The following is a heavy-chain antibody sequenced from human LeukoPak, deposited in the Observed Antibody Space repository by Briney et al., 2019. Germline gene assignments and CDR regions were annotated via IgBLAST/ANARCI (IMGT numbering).Heavy chain of an antibody. CDR1: GFTVSSNY. Sequence: GWSLRLSCAASGFTVSSNYMSWVRQAPGKGLEWVSVIYSGGSTYYADSVKGRFTISRDNSKNTLYLQMNSLRAGDTAVYYCARGYYDSSVGFDYWGQGTLVTVSS. D-gene: IGHD3-22*01. CDR2: IYSGGST. V-gene: IGHV3-53*01. J-gene: IGHJ4*02. CDR3: ARGYYDSSVGFDY.